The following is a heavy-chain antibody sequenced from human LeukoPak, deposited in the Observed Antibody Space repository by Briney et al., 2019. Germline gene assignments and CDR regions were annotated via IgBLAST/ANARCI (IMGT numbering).Heavy chain of an antibody. CDR2: ISGSGGST. J-gene: IGHJ4*02. CDR3: AKAYDSSGYYRLRTNYYFDY. CDR1: GFTFSSYA. Sequence: GGSLRLSCAASGFTFSSYAMSWVRQAPGKGLEWVSAISGSGGSTYYADSVKGRFTISRDNSKNTLYLQMNSLRAEDTAVYYCAKAYDSSGYYRLRTNYYFDYWGQGTLVTVSS. D-gene: IGHD3-22*01. V-gene: IGHV3-23*01.